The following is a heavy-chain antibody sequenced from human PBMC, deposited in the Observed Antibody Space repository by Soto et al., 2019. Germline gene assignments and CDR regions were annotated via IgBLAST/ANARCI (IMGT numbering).Heavy chain of an antibody. D-gene: IGHD3-3*01. V-gene: IGHV2-70*01. CDR1: GFSLSTSGMC. Sequence: SGPTLVNPTQTLTLTCTFSGFSLSTSGMCVSWIRQPPGKALEWLALIDWDDDKYYSTSLKTRLTISKDTSKNQVVLTMTNMDPVDTATYYCARXQNYDFWSGYLGGYFDYWGQGTLVTVSS. CDR2: IDWDDDK. J-gene: IGHJ4*02. CDR3: ARXQNYDFWSGYLGGYFDY.